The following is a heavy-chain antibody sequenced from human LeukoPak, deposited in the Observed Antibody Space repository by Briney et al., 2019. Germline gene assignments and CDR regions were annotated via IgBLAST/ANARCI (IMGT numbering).Heavy chain of an antibody. CDR3: AREIRAFDV. CDR1: GYTFTAYY. J-gene: IGHJ3*01. CDR2: INPNSGGT. V-gene: IGHV1-2*02. Sequence: ASVKVSCKASGYTFTAYYIHWVRQDPGHGLEWMGCINPNSGGTNYAQKFQGRVTMTRDTSINTAYMELHALVSDDTAVYFCAREIRAFDVWGQGSLVTVSS.